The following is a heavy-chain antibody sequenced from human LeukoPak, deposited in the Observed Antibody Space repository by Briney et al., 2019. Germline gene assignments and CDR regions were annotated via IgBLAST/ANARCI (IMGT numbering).Heavy chain of an antibody. Sequence: ASVKVSCKASGYTFTSYDINWVRQATGQGLEWMGWMNPNSGNTGYAQKLQGRVTMTRNTSISTAYMELSSLRSEDTAVYYCAREAVAGTEGWFDPWGQGTLVTVSS. CDR1: GYTFTSYD. V-gene: IGHV1-8*01. D-gene: IGHD6-19*01. J-gene: IGHJ5*02. CDR2: MNPNSGNT. CDR3: AREAVAGTEGWFDP.